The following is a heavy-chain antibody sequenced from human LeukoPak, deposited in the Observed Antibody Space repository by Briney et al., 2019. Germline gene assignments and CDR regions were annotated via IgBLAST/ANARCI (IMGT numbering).Heavy chain of an antibody. Sequence: ASVKVSCKASGYSFTGYFIHWVRQAPGQGLEWMGCIDPNSGDTKYAQKFQGRVSMPRDTSTRTAYMELSRLRSDDTAVYFCARSGSTGYSLDYWGREPWSPSPQ. D-gene: IGHD3-22*01. CDR2: IDPNSGDT. J-gene: IGHJ4*02. CDR1: GYSFTGYF. CDR3: ARSGSTGYSLDY. V-gene: IGHV1-2*02.